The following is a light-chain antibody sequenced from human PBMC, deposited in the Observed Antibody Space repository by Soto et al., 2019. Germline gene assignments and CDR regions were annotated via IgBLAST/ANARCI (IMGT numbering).Light chain of an antibody. V-gene: IGKV1-5*03. CDR3: QQYNSSPLT. Sequence: DIQMTQSPSTLSASVGDRVTITCRASQSISSWLAWYQQKPGKAPKLLIYKASSLESGVPSRFSGSGSGTEFTLTISSLEPDDFATYYCQQYNSSPLTFGGGTKVEIK. CDR2: KAS. CDR1: QSISSW. J-gene: IGKJ4*01.